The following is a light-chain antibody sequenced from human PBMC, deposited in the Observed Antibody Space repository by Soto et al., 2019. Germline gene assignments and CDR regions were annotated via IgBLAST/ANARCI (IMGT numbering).Light chain of an antibody. Sequence: QSVLTQPASVSGSPGQSITISCVGTSGDIGDYNYVSWYQQHPGKVPKVIIYDVSNRPSGVSYRFSGTKYGNTASLTVSGLQAEDEADYYCCSYTMSGTLICGTGTKVTVL. J-gene: IGLJ1*01. CDR2: DVS. CDR3: CSYTMSGTLI. CDR1: SGDIGDYNY. V-gene: IGLV2-14*01.